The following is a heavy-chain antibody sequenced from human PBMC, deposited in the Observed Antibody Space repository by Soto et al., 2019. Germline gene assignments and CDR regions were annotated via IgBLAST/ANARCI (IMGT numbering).Heavy chain of an antibody. CDR2: INHSGST. Sequence: QVQLQQWGAGLLKPSETLSRTCAVYGGSFSGYYWSWIRQPPGKGLEWIGEINHSGSTNYNPSLKSRVTISVDTSKNQFSLQLSSVTAADTAVYYCARGRRLWFGPYYFDYWGQGTLVTVSS. CDR3: ARGRRLWFGPYYFDY. D-gene: IGHD3-10*01. V-gene: IGHV4-34*01. J-gene: IGHJ4*02. CDR1: GGSFSGYY.